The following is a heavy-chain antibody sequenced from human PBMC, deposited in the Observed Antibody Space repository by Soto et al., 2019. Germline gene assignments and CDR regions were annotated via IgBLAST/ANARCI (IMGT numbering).Heavy chain of an antibody. J-gene: IGHJ6*02. CDR3: ARRVRYFDYGMDV. CDR1: GYSFTSYW. V-gene: IGHV5-51*01. D-gene: IGHD3-9*01. CDR2: IYPGDSDT. Sequence: GESLKISCKVSGYSFTSYWIGWVRQMPGKGLEWMGIIYPGDSDTRYSPSFQGQVTISADKSISTAYLQWSSLKASDTAMYYCARRVRYFDYGMDVWGQGTTVTVSS.